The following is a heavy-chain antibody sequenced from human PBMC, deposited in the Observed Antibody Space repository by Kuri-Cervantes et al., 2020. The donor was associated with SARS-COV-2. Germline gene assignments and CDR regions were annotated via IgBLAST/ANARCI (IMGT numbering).Heavy chain of an antibody. CDR2: ISHDGNVS. V-gene: IGHV3-30*18. D-gene: IGHD4-11*01. Sequence: GESLKISCAASGFTFSNYGMQWVRQAPGKGPEWVAVISHDGNVSHYADSLRGRFTISRDDSKSTVYLQMNNLRPEDTALYYCAKPFHGYSDYGGAFDMWGPGTLVTVSS. CDR3: AKPFHGYSDYGGAFDM. CDR1: GFTFSNYG. J-gene: IGHJ3*02.